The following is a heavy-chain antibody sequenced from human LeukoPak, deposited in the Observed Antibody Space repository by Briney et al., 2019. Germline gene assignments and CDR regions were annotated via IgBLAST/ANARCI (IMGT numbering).Heavy chain of an antibody. CDR2: IIPIFRTA. CDR1: GGTFSSYA. Sequence: ASVKVSCKASGGTFSSYAISWVRQAPGQGLEWMGGIIPIFRTANYAQKFQGRVTITADESTSTAYMELSSLRSEDTAVYYCARGTIFGVVTSYYYGMDVWGQGTTVTVSS. D-gene: IGHD3-3*01. J-gene: IGHJ6*02. V-gene: IGHV1-69*01. CDR3: ARGTIFGVVTSYYYGMDV.